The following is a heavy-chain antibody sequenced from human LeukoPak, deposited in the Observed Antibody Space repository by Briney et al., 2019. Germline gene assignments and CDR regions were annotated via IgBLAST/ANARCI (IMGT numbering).Heavy chain of an antibody. CDR3: ATPPGGPGYSSGWYGTAFDI. V-gene: IGHV1-69*04. J-gene: IGHJ3*02. Sequence: ASVKVSCKASGGTFSSYAISWVRQAPGQGLEWMGRIIPILGIANYAQKFQGRVTITADKSTSTAYMELSSLRSEDTAVYYCATPPGGPGYSSGWYGTAFDIWGQGTMVTVSS. CDR1: GGTFSSYA. CDR2: IIPILGIA. D-gene: IGHD6-19*01.